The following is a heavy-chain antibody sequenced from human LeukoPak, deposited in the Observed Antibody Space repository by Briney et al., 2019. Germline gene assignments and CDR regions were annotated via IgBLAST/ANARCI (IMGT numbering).Heavy chain of an antibody. CDR1: GFTFSNYG. CDR2: IWFDGSNK. V-gene: IGHV3-33*03. D-gene: IGHD3-10*01. CDR3: AKQGYGSGTYVLDY. Sequence: GGSLRLSCAASGFTFSNYGMHWVRQAPGEGLEWVALIWFDGSNKDYADSVKGRFTISRDNSNNMLYLQVNSLRTEDTAVYCCAKQGYGSGTYVLDYWGQGTLVTVSS. J-gene: IGHJ4*02.